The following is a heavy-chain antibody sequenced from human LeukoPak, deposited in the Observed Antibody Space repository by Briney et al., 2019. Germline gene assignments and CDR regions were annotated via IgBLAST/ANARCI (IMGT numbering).Heavy chain of an antibody. D-gene: IGHD6-19*01. V-gene: IGHV4-59*08. CDR2: ICYSGST. CDR3: ARHGEYSSGWDRPFDY. J-gene: IGHJ4*02. Sequence: SETLSLTCTVSGGSISSYYWSWIRQPPGKGLEWIGYICYSGSTNYNPSLKSRVTISVDTSKNQFSLKLSSVTAADTAVYYCARHGEYSSGWDRPFDYWGQGTLVTVSS. CDR1: GGSISSYY.